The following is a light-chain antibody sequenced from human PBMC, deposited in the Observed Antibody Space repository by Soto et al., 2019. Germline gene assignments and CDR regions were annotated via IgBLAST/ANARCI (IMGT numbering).Light chain of an antibody. CDR2: HAS. V-gene: IGKV1-5*01. J-gene: IGKJ1*01. CDR1: QSISNW. Sequence: DIQMTQSPSPFPQFLEAGVPIPCRASQSISNWLAWYQQKPGTAPKLLIYHASTLESGVPSRFSGSGSGTEFTLTISSLQPDDFATYYCQQYNSYSFGQGTKVDIK. CDR3: QQYNSYS.